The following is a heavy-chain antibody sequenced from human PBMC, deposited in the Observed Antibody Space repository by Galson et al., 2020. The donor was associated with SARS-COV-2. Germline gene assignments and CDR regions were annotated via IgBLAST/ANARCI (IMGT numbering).Heavy chain of an antibody. CDR1: GYTLTELS. CDR2: FDPEDGET. V-gene: IGHV1-24*01. D-gene: IGHD2-2*01. CDR3: ATTHPYQLLFGGWFDP. Sequence: GESLKISCKVSGYTLTELSMHWVRQAPGKGLAWMGGFDPEDGETIYAQKFQGRVTMTEDTSTDTAYMELSSLRSEDTAVYYCATTHPYQLLFGGWFDPWGQGTLVTVSS. J-gene: IGHJ5*02.